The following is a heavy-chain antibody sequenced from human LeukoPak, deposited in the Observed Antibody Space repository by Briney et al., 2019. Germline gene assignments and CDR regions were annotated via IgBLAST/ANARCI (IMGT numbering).Heavy chain of an antibody. J-gene: IGHJ4*02. CDR3: AREGYYGSGSYSYYFDY. Sequence: GGSLRLSCAASGFTFSSYWMSWVRQAPGKGLEWVANIKQDGSEKYYVDSVKGRFTISRDNAKNSLCLQMNSLRAEDTAVYYCAREGYYGSGSYSYYFDYWGQGTLVTVSS. CDR2: IKQDGSEK. CDR1: GFTFSSYW. D-gene: IGHD3-10*01. V-gene: IGHV3-7*03.